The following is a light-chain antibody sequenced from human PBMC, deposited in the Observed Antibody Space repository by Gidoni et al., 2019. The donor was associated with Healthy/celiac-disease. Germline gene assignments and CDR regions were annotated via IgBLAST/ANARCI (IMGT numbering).Light chain of an antibody. CDR1: QSINSD. Sequence: DIQMTQSPSSLSASVGDRVTITCRASQSINSDLNWYQQKSGKAPKLLMHAASSLQSGVPSRFSGSGSGTDFTLTISSLQPEDFATYYCQHSYNTPYTFGQGTKLHIK. CDR3: QHSYNTPYT. V-gene: IGKV1-39*01. CDR2: AAS. J-gene: IGKJ2*01.